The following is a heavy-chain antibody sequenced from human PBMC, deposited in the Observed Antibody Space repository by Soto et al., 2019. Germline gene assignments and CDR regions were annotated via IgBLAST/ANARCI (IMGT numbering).Heavy chain of an antibody. CDR3: AREATVTNEAWFDP. Sequence: SETLSPTCAVSGYSISSGYYWGWIRQPPGKGLEWIGSIYHSGSTYYNPSLKSRVTISVDTSKNQFSLKLSPVTAADTAVYYCAREATVTNEAWFDPWGQGTLVTVSS. CDR1: GYSISSGYY. D-gene: IGHD4-17*01. J-gene: IGHJ5*02. CDR2: IYHSGST. V-gene: IGHV4-38-2*02.